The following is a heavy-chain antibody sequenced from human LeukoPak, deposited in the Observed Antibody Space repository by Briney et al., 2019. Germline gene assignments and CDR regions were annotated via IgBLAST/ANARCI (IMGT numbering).Heavy chain of an antibody. CDR1: GFTFTDYW. V-gene: IGHV3-74*01. Sequence: GSLRPSCAASGFTFTDYWMHWVRQVPGKGRLWVSRITSDGSTTNYADSVKGRFTISRDNAKNTLYLQMNSLRAEDTAVYYCARDWWFDPWGRGTLVTVSS. J-gene: IGHJ5*02. CDR2: ITSDGSTT. CDR3: ARDWWFDP.